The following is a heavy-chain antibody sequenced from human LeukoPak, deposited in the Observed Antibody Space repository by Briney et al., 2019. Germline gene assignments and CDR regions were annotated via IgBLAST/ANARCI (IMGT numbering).Heavy chain of an antibody. V-gene: IGHV4-61*05. CDR1: GGSISSSSYY. Sequence: PSETLSLTCTVSGGSISSSSYYWGWIRQPPGKGLEWIGRIYTSGSTNYNPSLKSRVTMSVDTSKNQFSLKLSSVTAADTAVYYCARASAPRGDYIDYWGQGTLVTVSS. CDR2: IYTSGST. D-gene: IGHD4-17*01. CDR3: ARASAPRGDYIDY. J-gene: IGHJ4*02.